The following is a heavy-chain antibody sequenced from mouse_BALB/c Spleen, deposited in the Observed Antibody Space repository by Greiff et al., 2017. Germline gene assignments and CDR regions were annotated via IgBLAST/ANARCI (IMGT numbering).Heavy chain of an antibody. Sequence: DVQLQESGPGLVKPSQSLSLTCTVTGYSITSDYAWNWIRQFPGNKLEWMGYISYSGSTSYNPSLKSRISITRDTSKNQFFLQLNSVTTEDTATYYCARGGLRRGDDYWGQGTTLTVSS. CDR2: ISYSGST. CDR1: GYSITSDYA. J-gene: IGHJ2*01. D-gene: IGHD2-2*01. V-gene: IGHV3-2*02. CDR3: ARGGLRRGDDY.